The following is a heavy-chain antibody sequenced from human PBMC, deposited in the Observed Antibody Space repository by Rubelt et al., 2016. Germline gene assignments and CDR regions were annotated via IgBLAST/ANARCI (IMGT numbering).Heavy chain of an antibody. CDR3: AREWSEGSYYDFWSGSNDPNNWFDP. J-gene: IGHJ5*02. CDR2: ISYDGSNK. D-gene: IGHD3-3*01. V-gene: IGHV3-30*04. Sequence: GKGLEWVAVISYDGSNKYYADSVKGRFTISRDNSKNTLYLQMNSLRAEDTAVYYCAREWSEGSYYDFWSGSNDPNNWFDPWGQGTLVTVSS.